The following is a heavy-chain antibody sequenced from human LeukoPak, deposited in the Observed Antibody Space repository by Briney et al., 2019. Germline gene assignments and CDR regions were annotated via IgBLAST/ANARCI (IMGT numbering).Heavy chain of an antibody. Sequence: ASVKASCKASGYTFTSYYMHWVRQAPGQGLEWMGIIDPSGGSTSYAQKFQGRVTMTRDTSTSTVYMELSSLRSEDTAVYYCARALFPYYYDSSGYNYWGQGTLVTVSS. CDR1: GYTFTSYY. D-gene: IGHD3-22*01. CDR3: ARALFPYYYDSSGYNY. J-gene: IGHJ4*02. CDR2: IDPSGGST. V-gene: IGHV1-46*01.